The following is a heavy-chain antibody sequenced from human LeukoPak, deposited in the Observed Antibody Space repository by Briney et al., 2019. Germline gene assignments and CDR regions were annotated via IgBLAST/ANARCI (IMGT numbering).Heavy chain of an antibody. J-gene: IGHJ4*02. CDR3: ARGDKFSGDY. CDR2: IHQDGNEK. Sequence: PGGSLRLSCAASGFTFSTYWMSWVRQAAGKGLEWVANIHQDGNEKDYGDSLKGRFTISRDNAKNSLYLQMNSLRAEDTAVYYCARGDKFSGDYWGQGTLVTVSS. CDR1: GFTFSTYW. V-gene: IGHV3-7*04. D-gene: IGHD2-15*01.